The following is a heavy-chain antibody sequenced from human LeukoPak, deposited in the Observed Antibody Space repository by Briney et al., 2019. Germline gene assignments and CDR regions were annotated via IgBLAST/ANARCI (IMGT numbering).Heavy chain of an antibody. CDR1: GASISGYY. CDR2: IYTSGST. J-gene: IGHJ4*02. D-gene: IGHD4-17*01. V-gene: IGHV4-4*07. Sequence: PSETLSLTCTVSGASISGYYGNWIRQPAAKGLEWIGPIYTSGSTNYNPPLKSRVTMSIDTSKNQFSLKVRSVTAADSAVYYCARLNADSFDFWGQGTLVTVSS. CDR3: ARLNADSFDF.